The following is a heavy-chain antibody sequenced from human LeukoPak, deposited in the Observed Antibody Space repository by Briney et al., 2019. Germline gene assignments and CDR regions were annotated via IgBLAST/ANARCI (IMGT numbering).Heavy chain of an antibody. D-gene: IGHD3-3*01. CDR2: IRGGGDNT. CDR3: ARVHPTIFGVVGY. Sequence: GGSLRLSCAASGFIFGSYAISWVRQAPGKGLEWVSAIRGGGDNTYYADSVRGRFTISRDNSKNTLYLQMNYLRAEDTAVYYCARVHPTIFGVVGYWGQGTLVTVSS. V-gene: IGHV3-23*01. J-gene: IGHJ4*02. CDR1: GFIFGSYA.